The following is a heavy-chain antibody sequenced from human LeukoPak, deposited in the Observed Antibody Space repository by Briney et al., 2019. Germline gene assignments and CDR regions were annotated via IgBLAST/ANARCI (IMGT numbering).Heavy chain of an antibody. J-gene: IGHJ4*02. Sequence: GGSLRLSCAASGFTFSNSWMNWVRQAPGKGLEWVANIKQDGSEKYYVDSVKGRFTISRDNAKNSLYLQMNSLRAEDTAVYYCAREGPNWSDAPIDYWGQGTLVTVSS. CDR2: IKQDGSEK. CDR1: GFTFSNSW. V-gene: IGHV3-7*01. D-gene: IGHD1-20*01. CDR3: AREGPNWSDAPIDY.